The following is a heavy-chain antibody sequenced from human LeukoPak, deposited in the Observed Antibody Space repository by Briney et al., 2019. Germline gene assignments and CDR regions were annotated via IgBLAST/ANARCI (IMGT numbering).Heavy chain of an antibody. D-gene: IGHD3-22*01. CDR3: TTAETTNYYDSSGYEPFDY. CDR2: IKSKTDGGTT. Sequence: GGSLRLSCAASGFTFSNAWMSWVRQAPGKGLEWVGRIKSKTDGGTTDYAAPVKGRFTISRDDSKNTLYLQMNSLKTEDTAVYYCTTAETTNYYDSSGYEPFDYWGQGTLVTVSS. J-gene: IGHJ4*02. V-gene: IGHV3-15*01. CDR1: GFTFSNAW.